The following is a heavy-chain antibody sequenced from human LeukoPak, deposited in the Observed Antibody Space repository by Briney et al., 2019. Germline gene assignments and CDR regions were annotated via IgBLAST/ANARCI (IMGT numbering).Heavy chain of an antibody. D-gene: IGHD1-26*01. Sequence: QHGGSLRLSCAASGFTFSSYAMSWVRQAPGKGLEWVSAISGSGDSTYYADSVKGRFTVSSDNSKNTLYLQMISLRAEDTAVYYCAKGQGYSLPTSLGGSFDYWGQGTLVTVSS. V-gene: IGHV3-23*01. CDR3: AKGQGYSLPTSLGGSFDY. J-gene: IGHJ4*02. CDR2: ISGSGDST. CDR1: GFTFSSYA.